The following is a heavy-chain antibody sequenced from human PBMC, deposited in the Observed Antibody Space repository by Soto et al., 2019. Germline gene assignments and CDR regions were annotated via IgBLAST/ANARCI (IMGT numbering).Heavy chain of an antibody. J-gene: IGHJ6*02. CDR3: TTLAAAGSLRSIYYYYGMDV. V-gene: IGHV3-15*07. CDR2: IKSKTDGGTT. D-gene: IGHD6-13*01. Sequence: GGSLRLSCAASGFTFSNAWMNWVRQAPGKGLEWVGRIKSKTDGGTTDYAAPVKGRFTISRDDSKNTLYLQMNSLKTEDTAVYYCTTLAAAGSLRSIYYYYGMDVWGQGTTVTVSS. CDR1: GFTFSNAW.